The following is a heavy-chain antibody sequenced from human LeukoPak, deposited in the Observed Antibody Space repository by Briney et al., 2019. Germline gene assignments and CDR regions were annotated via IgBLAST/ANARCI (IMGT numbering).Heavy chain of an antibody. J-gene: IGHJ3*02. CDR3: ARGGGSYFEDI. Sequence: GGSLRLSCAASGFTFSSYSVNWVRQAPGKGLEWVSYINGGSTTIYYADSVKGRFTISRDNAKNSLYLQMNSLRAEDTAVYYCARGGGSYFEDIWGQGTMVAVSS. CDR2: INGGSTTI. V-gene: IGHV3-48*04. CDR1: GFTFSSYS. D-gene: IGHD1-26*01.